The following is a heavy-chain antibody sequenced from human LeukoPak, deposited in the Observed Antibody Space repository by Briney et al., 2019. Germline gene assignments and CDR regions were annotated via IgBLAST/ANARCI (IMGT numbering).Heavy chain of an antibody. CDR3: ARPNYSGYDLAHFDY. V-gene: IGHV3-74*01. J-gene: IGHJ4*02. D-gene: IGHD5-12*01. Sequence: PGGSLRLSCAASGFTFSSYWMHWVRQAPGKGLVWVSRINSDGSSTIYAASVKGRFTISRDNAKNTLYLQMNSLRAEDTAVYYCARPNYSGYDLAHFDYWGQGTLVTVSS. CDR2: INSDGSST. CDR1: GFTFSSYW.